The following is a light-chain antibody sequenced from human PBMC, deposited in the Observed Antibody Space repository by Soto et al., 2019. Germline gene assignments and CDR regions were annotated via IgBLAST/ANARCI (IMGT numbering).Light chain of an antibody. CDR1: QSISSD. V-gene: IGKV1-39*01. CDR3: QQIYSIPIT. J-gene: IGKJ5*01. Sequence: DSQMTQSQFSLSASVASRLTITCRTSQSISSDLNWYQQKAGKAPKLLIYAASSLQSGVPSRFSGSGSGTHVNLTISSLQTEDFATYYCQQIYSIPITFGQGTRLEIK. CDR2: AAS.